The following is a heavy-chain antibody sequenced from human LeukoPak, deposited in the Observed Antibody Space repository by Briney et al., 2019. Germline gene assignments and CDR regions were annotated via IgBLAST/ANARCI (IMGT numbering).Heavy chain of an antibody. CDR3: ATDRRWELPAFDY. V-gene: IGHV1-24*01. Sequence: ASVKVSCKVSGYTLTEFSMHWVRQAPGKGLGWMGGFDPEDGETIYAQKCRDGVTMTEDTSRDTGYMKLTSRRSEEPPVYYCATDRRWELPAFDYWGQGTLVTVSS. CDR2: FDPEDGET. J-gene: IGHJ4*02. CDR1: GYTLTEFS. D-gene: IGHD2-15*01.